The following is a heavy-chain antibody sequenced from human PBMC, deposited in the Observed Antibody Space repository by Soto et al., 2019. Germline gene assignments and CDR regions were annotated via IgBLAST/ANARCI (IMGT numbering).Heavy chain of an antibody. V-gene: IGHV3-23*01. Sequence: GGSLRLSCAASGFTFSSYAMSWVRQAPGKGLEWVSAISGSGGSTYYADSVKGRFTISRDNSKNTLYLQMNSLRAEDTAVYYCAKDRSSFGVVRSGAFDIWGQGTMVTVSS. CDR1: GFTFSSYA. D-gene: IGHD3-3*01. CDR3: AKDRSSFGVVRSGAFDI. CDR2: ISGSGGST. J-gene: IGHJ3*02.